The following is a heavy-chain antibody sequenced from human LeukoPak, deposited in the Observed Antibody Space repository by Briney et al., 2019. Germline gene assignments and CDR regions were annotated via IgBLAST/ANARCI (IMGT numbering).Heavy chain of an antibody. J-gene: IGHJ4*02. Sequence: PSQTLSLTCTVSGDSISSGDYYWSWIRQPPRKGLEWIGYIYHSGSTYYNPSLKSRVTISVDRSKNQFSLKLSSVTAADTAVYYCVSGSGSFAVAYWGQGTLVTVSP. CDR2: IYHSGST. D-gene: IGHD3-10*01. CDR1: GDSISSGDYY. V-gene: IGHV4-30-2*01. CDR3: VSGSGSFAVAY.